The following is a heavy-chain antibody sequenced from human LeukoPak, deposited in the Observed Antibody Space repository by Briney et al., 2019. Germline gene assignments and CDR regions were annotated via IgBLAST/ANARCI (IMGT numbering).Heavy chain of an antibody. CDR3: ARHAVGQWLVLRAFDI. CDR2: IYSGGST. V-gene: IGHV3-53*01. Sequence: ETLSLTCTVSGGSINSRTYYWGWIRQPPGKGLEWVSVIYSGGSTYYADSVKGRFTISRDNSKNTLYLQMNSLRAEDTAVYYCARHAVGQWLVLRAFDIWGQGTMVTVSS. J-gene: IGHJ3*02. CDR1: GGSINSRTYY. D-gene: IGHD6-19*01.